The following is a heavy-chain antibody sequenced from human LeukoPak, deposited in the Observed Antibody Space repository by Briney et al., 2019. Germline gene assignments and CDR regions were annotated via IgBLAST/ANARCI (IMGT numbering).Heavy chain of an antibody. CDR2: LSYTGKT. CDR3: SEGYFEPFDH. Sequence: TPSETLSLTCVVSGASVSSSHWNWIRQLPGKGLEWIGCLSYTGKTDYNPSLTSRVTISLDASKNQVSLKLRSLTAADTAVYYCSEGYFEPFDHWGQGTLVTVSS. V-gene: IGHV4-59*02. D-gene: IGHD2/OR15-2a*01. J-gene: IGHJ4*02. CDR1: GASVSSSH.